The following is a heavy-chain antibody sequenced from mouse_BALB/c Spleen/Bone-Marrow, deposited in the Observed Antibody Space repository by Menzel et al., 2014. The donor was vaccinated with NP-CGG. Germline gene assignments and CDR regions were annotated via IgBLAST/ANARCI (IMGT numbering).Heavy chain of an antibody. Sequence: DVKLQESGAELVKPGASVKLSCTASGFNIKDTYMHWVKQRPEQGLEWIGRIDPANGNTKYDPKFQGKATITADTSSNTAYLQLSSLTSEDTAVYYCASYYYGSSGFAYWGHGTLVTVSA. CDR3: ASYYYGSSGFAY. V-gene: IGHV14-3*02. CDR2: IDPANGNT. J-gene: IGHJ3*01. D-gene: IGHD1-1*01. CDR1: GFNIKDTY.